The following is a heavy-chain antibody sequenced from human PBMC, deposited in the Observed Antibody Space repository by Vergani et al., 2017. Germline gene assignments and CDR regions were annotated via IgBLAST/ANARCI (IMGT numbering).Heavy chain of an antibody. D-gene: IGHD6-6*01. J-gene: IGHJ5*02. V-gene: IGHV1-8*01. CDR1: GYTFTSYD. Sequence: QVQLVQSGAEVKKPGASVKVSCKASGYTFTSYDINWVRQATGQGLEWMGWMNPNSGNTGYAQKFQGGVTMTRNTSISTAYMELSSLRSEDTAVYYCARPFIAARFSWFDPWGQGTLVTVSS. CDR2: MNPNSGNT. CDR3: ARPFIAARFSWFDP.